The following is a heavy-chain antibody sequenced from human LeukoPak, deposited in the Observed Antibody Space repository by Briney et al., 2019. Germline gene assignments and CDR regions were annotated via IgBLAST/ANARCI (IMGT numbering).Heavy chain of an antibody. CDR1: GFTFSTFA. CDR3: AKDTTPAAADAFDI. V-gene: IGHV3-23*01. Sequence: GGSLRLSCAASGFTFSTFAMIWVRQPPGKGLEWVSSIFPSGGEIHYADSVRGRFTISRDNSKNTMYLQMNSLRAEDTAVYYCAKDTTPAAADAFDIWGQGTMVTVSS. D-gene: IGHD6-13*01. CDR2: IFPSGGEI. J-gene: IGHJ3*02.